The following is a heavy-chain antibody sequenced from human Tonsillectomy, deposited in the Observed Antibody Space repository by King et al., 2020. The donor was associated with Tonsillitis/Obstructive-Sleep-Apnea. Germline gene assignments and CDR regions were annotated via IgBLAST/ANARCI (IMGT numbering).Heavy chain of an antibody. CDR2: IRKNTDGGTT. V-gene: IGHV3-15*01. J-gene: IGHJ4*02. CDR3: TTGNY. CDR1: GFTLNNAW. Sequence: VQLVESGGGLVKPGGSLRLSCAASGFTLNNAWMNWVRQAPGKGLEWVGRIRKNTDGGTTDYAEPVKDRFPISRDDSKNTMYLQMNSLKTEDTAVYYCTTGNYWGQGTLVTVSS.